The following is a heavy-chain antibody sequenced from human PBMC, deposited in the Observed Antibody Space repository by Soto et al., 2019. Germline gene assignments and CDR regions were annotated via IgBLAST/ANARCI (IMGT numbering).Heavy chain of an antibody. CDR2: ISYTGSTI. D-gene: IGHD3-22*01. CDR1: EFTFSNYE. J-gene: IGHJ4*02. V-gene: IGHV3-48*03. CDR3: ARGLRNYYDRSGLHY. Sequence: PGGSLRLSCVGSEFTFSNYEMNWVRQAPGKGLEWVSYISYTGSTIYYADSVRGQFTISRDNSKNSLYLQMNSLGAEDTAVYYCARGLRNYYDRSGLHYWGQGTLVTVSS.